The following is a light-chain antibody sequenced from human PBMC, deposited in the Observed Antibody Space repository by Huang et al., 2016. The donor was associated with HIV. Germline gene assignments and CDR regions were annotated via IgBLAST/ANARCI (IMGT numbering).Light chain of an antibody. V-gene: IGKV3-11*01. CDR2: DAS. Sequence: EIVLTQSPVTLSLSPGETAPLSCRASQRVLNFLAWYQQKPGQAPRLLIYDASNRATGVPARFSGSGSGTDFTLTISSLEPEDFAVYYCQQRNNWPLTFGPGTRVDVK. CDR3: QQRNNWPLT. J-gene: IGKJ3*01. CDR1: QRVLNF.